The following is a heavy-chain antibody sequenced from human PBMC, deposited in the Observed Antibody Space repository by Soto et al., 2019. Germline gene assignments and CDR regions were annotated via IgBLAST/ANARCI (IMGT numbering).Heavy chain of an antibody. V-gene: IGHV4-34*01. CDR2: TNHSGST. CDR3: ARGGITIFGLVPNWFDP. D-gene: IGHD3-3*01. CDR1: GGSFSGYY. J-gene: IGHJ5*02. Sequence: QVQLQQWGAGLLKPSETLSLTCAVYGGSFSGYYWSWIRQPPGKGLEWIGETNHSGSTNYNPSLKSRVTISVDTSKNQFSLKLSSVTAADTAVYYCARGGITIFGLVPNWFDPWGHGTLVTVSS.